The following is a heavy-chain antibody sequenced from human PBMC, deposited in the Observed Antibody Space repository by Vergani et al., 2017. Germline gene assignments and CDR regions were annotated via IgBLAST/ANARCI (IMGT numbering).Heavy chain of an antibody. CDR3: AKANPRNSGYDYLDYYHAMDV. J-gene: IGHJ6*02. D-gene: IGHD5-12*01. CDR1: GFTFNHYA. V-gene: IGHV3-23*01. Sequence: EVQLLESGGDLVQPGGSLRLSCAASGFTFNHYAMNWVRQAPGKGLEWVSGISGSGGSTYYAGSVKGRFTISIDSSKNTLYLQMNSLSAGDTAVYYCAKANPRNSGYDYLDYYHAMDVWGQGTTVTVSS. CDR2: ISGSGGST.